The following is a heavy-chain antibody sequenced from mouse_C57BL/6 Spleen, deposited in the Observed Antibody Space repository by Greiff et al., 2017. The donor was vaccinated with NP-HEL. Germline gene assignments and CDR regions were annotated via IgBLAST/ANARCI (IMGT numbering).Heavy chain of an antibody. CDR1: GYTFTSYW. D-gene: IGHD1-1*01. J-gene: IGHJ2*01. CDR2: IYPGSGST. V-gene: IGHV1-55*01. Sequence: QVQLQQSGAELVKPGASVKMSCKASGYTFTSYWITWVKQRPGQGLEWIGDIYPGSGSTNYNEKFKSKATLTVDTSSSTAYMQLSSLTSEDSAVYYWARGYYGSSLLFDYWGQGTTLTVSS. CDR3: ARGYYGSSLLFDY.